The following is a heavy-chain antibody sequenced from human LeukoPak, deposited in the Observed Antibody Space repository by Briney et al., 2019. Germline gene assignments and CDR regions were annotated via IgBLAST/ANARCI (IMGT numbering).Heavy chain of an antibody. CDR3: ARSRVVPAAILKSSFWFDP. CDR2: IYYSGST. Sequence: SETLSLTCTVSGGSISSGDYYWSWIRQPPGKGLEWIGYIYYSGSTYYNPSLESRVTISVDTSKNQFSLKLSSVTAADTAVYYCARSRVVPAAILKSSFWFDPWGQGTLVTVSS. D-gene: IGHD2-2*02. V-gene: IGHV4-30-4*01. CDR1: GGSISSGDYY. J-gene: IGHJ5*02.